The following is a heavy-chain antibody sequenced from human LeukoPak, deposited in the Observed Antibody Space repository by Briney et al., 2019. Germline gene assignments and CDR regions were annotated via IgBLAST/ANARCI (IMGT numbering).Heavy chain of an antibody. D-gene: IGHD3-3*01. J-gene: IGHJ6*02. Sequence: GASVKVSCKASGGTFSSYAISWVRQAPGQGLEWMGRIIPILGIANYAQKFQGRVTITADKSTSTAYMELNSLRSEDTAVYYCARGAIFGVTTRGYGMDVWGQGTTVTVSS. CDR1: GGTFSSYA. CDR3: ARGAIFGVTTRGYGMDV. V-gene: IGHV1-69*04. CDR2: IIPILGIA.